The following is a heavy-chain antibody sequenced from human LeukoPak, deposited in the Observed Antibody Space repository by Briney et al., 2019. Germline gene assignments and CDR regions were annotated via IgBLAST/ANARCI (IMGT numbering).Heavy chain of an antibody. Sequence: SETLSLTCAVYGGSFSGYYWSWIRQPPGKGLEWIGEINHSGSTNYNPSLKSRVTISVDTSKNQFSLKLSSVTAADTAVYYCARARRGVVVAARRLLDPWGQGTLVTVSS. D-gene: IGHD2-15*01. CDR1: GGSFSGYY. V-gene: IGHV4-34*01. CDR2: INHSGST. CDR3: ARARRGVVVAARRLLDP. J-gene: IGHJ5*02.